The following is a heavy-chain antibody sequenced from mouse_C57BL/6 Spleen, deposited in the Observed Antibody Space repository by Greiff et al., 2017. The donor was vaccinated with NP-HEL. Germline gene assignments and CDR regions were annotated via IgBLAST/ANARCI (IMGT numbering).Heavy chain of an antibody. CDR3: ARSPRLLYAMDY. D-gene: IGHD2-13*01. CDR1: GYTFTSYG. Sequence: VQLKQSGAELARPGASVKLSCKASGYTFTSYGISWVKQRTGQGLEWIGEIYPRSGNTYYNEKFKGKATLTADKSSSTAYMELRSLTSEDSAVYFCARSPRLLYAMDYWGQGTSVTVSS. J-gene: IGHJ4*01. V-gene: IGHV1-81*01. CDR2: IYPRSGNT.